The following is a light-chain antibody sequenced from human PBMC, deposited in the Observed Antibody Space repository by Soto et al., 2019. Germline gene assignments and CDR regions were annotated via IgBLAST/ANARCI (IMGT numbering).Light chain of an antibody. J-gene: IGKJ2*01. CDR3: MQTIQPAFP. Sequence: VMTQSPLSLSVTPGQPASISCKSSQTLLHRDGKTYLYWYLQRTGQPPQLLIHEASNRFSGVPDSFSGSGSGTDFTLKISRVEAEDVGVYYCMQTIQPAFPFGQGTKLEIK. CDR1: QTLLHRDGKTY. CDR2: EAS. V-gene: IGKV2D-29*01.